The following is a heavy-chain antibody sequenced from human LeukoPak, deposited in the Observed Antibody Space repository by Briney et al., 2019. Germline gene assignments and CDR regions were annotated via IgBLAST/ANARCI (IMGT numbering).Heavy chain of an antibody. Sequence: HPGGSLRLSCAASGFTFSSYAMSWVRQAPGKGLEWVSGISWNSGSIGYADSVKGRFTISRDNAKNSLYLQMNSLRAEDTALYYCAKGRTGYSSGWYWGELDYWGQGTLVTVSS. J-gene: IGHJ4*02. V-gene: IGHV3-9*01. CDR3: AKGRTGYSSGWYWGELDY. CDR2: ISWNSGSI. CDR1: GFTFSSYA. D-gene: IGHD6-19*01.